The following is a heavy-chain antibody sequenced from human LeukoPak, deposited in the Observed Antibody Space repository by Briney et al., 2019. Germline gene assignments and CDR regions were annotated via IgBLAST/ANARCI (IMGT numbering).Heavy chain of an antibody. V-gene: IGHV3-23*01. Sequence: GGSLRLSCAASGFTFSSYAMSWVRQAPGQGLEGVSAISGSGGSPYYADSVKGRFTISRDNSKNTLYLQMNSLRAEDTAVYYCAKGRVGYSYGNPFDYWGQGTLVTVSS. CDR3: AKGRVGYSYGNPFDY. J-gene: IGHJ4*02. CDR1: GFTFSSYA. D-gene: IGHD5-18*01. CDR2: ISGSGGSP.